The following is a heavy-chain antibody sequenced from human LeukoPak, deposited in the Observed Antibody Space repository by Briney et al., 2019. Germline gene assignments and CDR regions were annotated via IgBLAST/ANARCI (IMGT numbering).Heavy chain of an antibody. J-gene: IGHJ4*02. D-gene: IGHD1-26*01. CDR1: GFSFTTYW. CDR2: APHDRSSP. V-gene: IGHV3-30*03. Sequence: PGESLRLSCAASGFSFTTYWMSWVRQAPGKGLEWVAVAPHDRSSPSHAASVNGRFTISRDNSKDTLFLHMDSLRVDDTAIYYCARQSLGASGLDHWGQGVLVTVSS. CDR3: ARQSLGASGLDH.